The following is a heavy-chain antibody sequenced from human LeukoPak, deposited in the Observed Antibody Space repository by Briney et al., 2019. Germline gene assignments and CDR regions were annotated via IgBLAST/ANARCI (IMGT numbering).Heavy chain of an antibody. CDR2: ISYHGTNK. Sequence: GASLRLSCAASGFTFSTYIMHWVRQAPDKGLERVSVISYHGTNKYYADSVKGRFTISRDNSRNTLYLQMNSLRAEDTAVYYCAKYSDYGDRADWFDPWGQGTLVTVSS. CDR1: GFTFSTYI. J-gene: IGHJ5*02. D-gene: IGHD4-17*01. V-gene: IGHV3-30*18. CDR3: AKYSDYGDRADWFDP.